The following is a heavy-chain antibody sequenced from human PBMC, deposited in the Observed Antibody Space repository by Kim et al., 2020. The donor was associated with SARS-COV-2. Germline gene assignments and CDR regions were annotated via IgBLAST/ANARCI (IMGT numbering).Heavy chain of an antibody. V-gene: IGHV1-69*01. Sequence: YEQKFQGRVTITADESTSTAYMELSSLRSEDTAVYYCARDNVGATTEFDYWGQGTLVTVSS. CDR3: ARDNVGATTEFDY. J-gene: IGHJ4*02. D-gene: IGHD1-26*01.